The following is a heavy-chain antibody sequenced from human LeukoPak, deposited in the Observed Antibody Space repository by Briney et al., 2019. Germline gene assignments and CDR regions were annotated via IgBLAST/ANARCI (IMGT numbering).Heavy chain of an antibody. CDR1: GFTFSSYW. J-gene: IGHJ4*02. CDR2: IKQDGSEK. CDR3: ARGIYCSSTSCYGSFDY. V-gene: IGHV3-7*01. Sequence: GSLRLSCAASGFTFSSYWMCWVRQAPGKGLEWVANIKQDGSEKYYVDSVKGRFTISRDNAKNSLYLQMNSLRAEDTAVYYCARGIYCSSTSCYGSFDYWGQGTLVTVSS. D-gene: IGHD2-2*01.